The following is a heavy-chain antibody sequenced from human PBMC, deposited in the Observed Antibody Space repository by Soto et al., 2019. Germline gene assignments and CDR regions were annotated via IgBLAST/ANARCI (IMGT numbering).Heavy chain of an antibody. D-gene: IGHD3-9*01. V-gene: IGHV4-59*01. J-gene: IGHJ5*02. Sequence: SETLSLTCTVSGGSISSYYWSWIRQPPGKVFECIDYIYYSGSTNYNPSLKSRVTISVDTSKIQFSLKLSSVTAADTAVYYCARGDYDILTGYSPWFDPWGQGTLVTVSS. CDR2: IYYSGST. CDR1: GGSISSYY. CDR3: ARGDYDILTGYSPWFDP.